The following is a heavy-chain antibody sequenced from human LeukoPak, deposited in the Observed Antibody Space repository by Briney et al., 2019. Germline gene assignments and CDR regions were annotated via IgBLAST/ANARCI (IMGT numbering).Heavy chain of an antibody. CDR3: ARDRYYYDSSGSALDY. V-gene: IGHV4-59*12. J-gene: IGHJ4*02. CDR2: IYYSGST. D-gene: IGHD3-22*01. CDR1: GGSISSYY. Sequence: SETLSLTCTVSGGSISSYYWSWIRQPPGKGLGWIGYIYYSGSTNYNPSLKSRVTMSVDTSKNQFSLKLSSVTAADTAVYYCARDRYYYDSSGSALDYWGQGTLVTVSS.